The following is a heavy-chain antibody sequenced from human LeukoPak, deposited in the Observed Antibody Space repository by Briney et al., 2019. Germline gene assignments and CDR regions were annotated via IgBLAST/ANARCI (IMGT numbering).Heavy chain of an antibody. J-gene: IGHJ4*02. V-gene: IGHV1-2*02. CDR2: INPNSGGT. CDR1: GYTFTGYY. CDR3: ARVPRARAGYAYYFDY. Sequence: ASVKVSCKASGYTFTGYYMHWVRQAPGQGLEWMGWINPNSGGTNYAQKFQGRVTMTRDTSISTAYMELSRLRSEDTAVYYCARVPRARAGYAYYFDYWGQGTLVTVSS. D-gene: IGHD5-12*01.